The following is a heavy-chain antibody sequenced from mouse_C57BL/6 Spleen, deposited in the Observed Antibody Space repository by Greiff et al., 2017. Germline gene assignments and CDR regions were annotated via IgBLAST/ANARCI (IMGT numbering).Heavy chain of an antibody. CDR1: GYTFTSYW. CDR2: IYPGSGST. D-gene: IGHD2-5*01. CDR3: ARGESYYSNPFAY. V-gene: IGHV1-55*01. J-gene: IGHJ3*01. Sequence: VQLQQPGAELVKPGASVKMSCKASGYTFTSYWITWVKQRPGQGLEWIGDIYPGSGSTNYNEKFKSKATLTVDTSSSTAYMQLSSLTSEDSAVYYCARGESYYSNPFAYWGQGTLVTVSA.